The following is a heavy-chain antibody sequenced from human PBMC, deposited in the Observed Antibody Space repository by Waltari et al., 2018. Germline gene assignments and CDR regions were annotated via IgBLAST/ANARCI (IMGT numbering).Heavy chain of an antibody. CDR2: ISSSGPTI. CDR3: ARVWGVTTSDF. CDR1: VFILSDYG. J-gene: IGHJ4*02. D-gene: IGHD4-17*01. V-gene: IGHV3-48*03. Sequence: VQLVASGGGLVQPGGSLRLSCAASVFILSDYGMNWVRQAPGKELEWLSFISSSGPTIHYADSVKGRFTVSRDNTKNSLSLQMNSLRAEDTAVYYCARVWGVTTSDFWGQGTLVTVSS.